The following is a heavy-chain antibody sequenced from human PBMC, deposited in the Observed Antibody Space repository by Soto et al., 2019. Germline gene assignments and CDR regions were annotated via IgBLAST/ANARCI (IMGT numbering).Heavy chain of an antibody. CDR1: GGSSSGYY. CDR3: ATLDKAAAITPH. Sequence: SETLSLTCAVYGGSSSGYYWSWIRQPPGKGLEWIGEVNHSGSTNYNPSLKSRVTISVDNSKNTLYLQMNSLRAEDTAVYYCATLDKAAAITPHWGQGTLVTVSS. J-gene: IGHJ4*02. V-gene: IGHV4-34*01. CDR2: VNHSGST. D-gene: IGHD6-13*01.